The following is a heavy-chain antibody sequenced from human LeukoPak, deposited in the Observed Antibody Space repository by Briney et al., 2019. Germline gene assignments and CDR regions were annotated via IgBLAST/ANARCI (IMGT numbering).Heavy chain of an antibody. CDR3: ASQSFIAAVNPVDY. Sequence: SETLSLTCTVSGGSIRSSYYYWGWIRQPPGKGLEWIGSIYDSGSTYYNPSLKSRVTISVDKSKNQFSLKLSSVTAADTAVYYCASQSFIAAVNPVDYWGQGTLVTVSS. CDR1: GGSIRSSYYY. D-gene: IGHD6-13*01. CDR2: IYDSGST. V-gene: IGHV4-39*07. J-gene: IGHJ4*02.